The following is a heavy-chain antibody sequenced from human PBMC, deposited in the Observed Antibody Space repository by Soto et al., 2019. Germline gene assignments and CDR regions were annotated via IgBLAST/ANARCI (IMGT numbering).Heavy chain of an antibody. Sequence: LRLSCAASGFTFRGDAMSWVRQAPGKGLEWVSSISGSGKMTHYADSVKGRFTISRDNAKNTLYLQMESLRAEDTALYYCARSEMTYNWNDWGQGALVTVS. J-gene: IGHJ4*02. CDR2: ISGSGKMT. V-gene: IGHV3-23*01. D-gene: IGHD1-20*01. CDR3: ARSEMTYNWND. CDR1: GFTFRGDA.